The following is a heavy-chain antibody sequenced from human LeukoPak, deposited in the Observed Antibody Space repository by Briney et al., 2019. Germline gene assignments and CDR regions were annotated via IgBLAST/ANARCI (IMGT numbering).Heavy chain of an antibody. CDR2: VNPRGGPT. Sequence: ASETVSCKASRYTFTNYYIHWVRQAPRQGLAGMGIVNPRGGPTDNAANVQGRVTMTRDTSTSTVYMELSGLPSVDSAVYYCARELPTTCYFVYWGQGALVTVSS. CDR1: RYTFTNYY. CDR3: ARELPTTCYFVY. J-gene: IGHJ4*03. V-gene: IGHV1-46*01. D-gene: IGHD1-1*01.